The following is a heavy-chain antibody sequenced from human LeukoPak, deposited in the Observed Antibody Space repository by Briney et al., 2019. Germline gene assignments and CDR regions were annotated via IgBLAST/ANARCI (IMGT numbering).Heavy chain of an antibody. V-gene: IGHV1-3*01. CDR3: ARMGVAGTRWFDP. J-gene: IGHJ5*02. CDR2: INAGNGNT. CDR1: GYPFTSYA. Sequence: GASLKVSCKASGYPFTSYAMHWVRQAPGQRLEGMGWINAGNGNTKYSQKFQGRVSITRDTSASTAYMELSSLRSEDTAVYYCARMGVAGTRWFDPWGQGTLVTVSS. D-gene: IGHD6-19*01.